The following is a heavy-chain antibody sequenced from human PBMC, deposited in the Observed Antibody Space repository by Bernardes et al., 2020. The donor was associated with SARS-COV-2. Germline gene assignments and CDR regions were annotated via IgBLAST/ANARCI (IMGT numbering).Heavy chain of an antibody. V-gene: IGHV3-48*04. Sequence: GSLRLSCAASGFTFSSYSMNWVRQAPGKGLEWVSFITSSSTTTYYADSVKGRFTMSRDNRKNSLYLQMNSLRAEDTAVYYCARIAYPGYYYYAMDVWGQGTTVTVSS. CDR2: ITSSSTTT. CDR1: GFTFSSYS. D-gene: IGHD2-21*01. J-gene: IGHJ6*02. CDR3: ARIAYPGYYYYAMDV.